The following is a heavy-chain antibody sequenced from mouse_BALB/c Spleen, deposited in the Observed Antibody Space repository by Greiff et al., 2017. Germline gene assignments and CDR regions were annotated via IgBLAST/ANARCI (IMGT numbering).Heavy chain of an antibody. D-gene: IGHD6-1*01. J-gene: IGHJ3*01. CDR1: GFTFSSYA. CDR3: ASDQGAKGEFAY. CDR2: ISSGGSYT. V-gene: IGHV5-9-4*01. Sequence: EVQRVESGGGLVKPGGSLKLSCAASGFTFSSYAMSWVRQSPEKRLEWVAEISSGGSYTYYPDTVTGRFTISRDNAKNTLYLEMSSLRSEDTAMYYCASDQGAKGEFAYWGQGTLVTVSA.